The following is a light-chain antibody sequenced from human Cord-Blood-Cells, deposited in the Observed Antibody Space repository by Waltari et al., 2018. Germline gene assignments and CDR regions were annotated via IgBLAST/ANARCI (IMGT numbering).Light chain of an antibody. CDR1: QRISSY. CDR2: AAS. V-gene: IGKV1-39*01. Sequence: DIQMTQSPSSLSASVGDRVTITCRASQRISSYLHWYQQKPGQAPKLLIYAASSLQSWVPSRFSGSGFGTDFTLTISSLLPEDFATYYCQQSYSTPCFGGGTKVEIK. CDR3: QQSYSTPC. J-gene: IGKJ4*01.